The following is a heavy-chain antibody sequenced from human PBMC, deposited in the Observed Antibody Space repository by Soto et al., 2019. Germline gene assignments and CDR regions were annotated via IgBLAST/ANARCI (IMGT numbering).Heavy chain of an antibody. CDR3: AKCVGSATRGMDV. D-gene: IGHD3-10*01. Sequence: EVQMLESGGGLVQPGGSLRLSCAASGFTFSSYAISWVRQAPGKGLEWVSAISGSGAGTYYADSVKGRFTISRDNSKNTLYLQMNSLRAEDTAVYYCAKCVGSATRGMDVWGQGTTVTVSS. J-gene: IGHJ6*02. V-gene: IGHV3-23*01. CDR1: GFTFSSYA. CDR2: ISGSGAGT.